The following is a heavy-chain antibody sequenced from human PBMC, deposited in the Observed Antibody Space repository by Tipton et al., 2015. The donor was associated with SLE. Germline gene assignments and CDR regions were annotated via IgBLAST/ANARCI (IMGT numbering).Heavy chain of an antibody. J-gene: IGHJ3*02. CDR3: ARVQPNCAFDI. CDR2: INSDGSST. Sequence: SLRLSCAASGFTFSSYWMHWVRQAPGKGLVWVSRINSDGSSTSYADSVKGRFTISRDNAKNTLYLQMNSLRAEDTAVYYRARVQPNCAFDIWGQGTMVTVSS. V-gene: IGHV3-74*01. D-gene: IGHD1-1*01. CDR1: GFTFSSYW.